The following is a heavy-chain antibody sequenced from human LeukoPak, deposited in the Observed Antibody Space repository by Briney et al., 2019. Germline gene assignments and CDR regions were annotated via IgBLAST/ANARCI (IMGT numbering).Heavy chain of an antibody. CDR2: MYYSGAT. D-gene: IGHD3-9*01. CDR1: GGSIISYY. V-gene: IGHV4-59*08. J-gene: IGHJ4*02. Sequence: SETLSLTCTVSGGSIISYYWSWIRQPPGKGLEWIGYMYYSGATNYNPSLKSRVTMSVDTSMTHFSLQLSSVTVADTAVYYCARSDVLTAYAIALWGQGTLSSSPQ. CDR3: ARSDVLTAYAIAL.